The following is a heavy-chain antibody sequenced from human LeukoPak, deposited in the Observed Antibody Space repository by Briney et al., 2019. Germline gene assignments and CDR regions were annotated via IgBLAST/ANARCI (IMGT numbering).Heavy chain of an antibody. V-gene: IGHV1-8*03. J-gene: IGHJ4*02. CDR1: GYTFTSYG. CDR3: ARVYPCSGGSCYSDGPDY. D-gene: IGHD2-15*01. Sequence: ASVKVSCKASGYTFTSYGINWVRQATGQGLEWMGWMNPNSGNTGYAQKFQGRVTITRNTSISTAYMELSSLRSEDTAVYYCARVYPCSGGSCYSDGPDYWGQGTLVTVSS. CDR2: MNPNSGNT.